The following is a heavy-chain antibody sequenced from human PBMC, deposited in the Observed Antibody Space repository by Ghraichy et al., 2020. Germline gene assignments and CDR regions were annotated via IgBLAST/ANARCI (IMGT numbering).Heavy chain of an antibody. V-gene: IGHV3-7*01. J-gene: IGHJ4*02. D-gene: IGHD2-15*01. CDR3: AKIHCSGGRCDSYFES. CDR1: GFTFSNYW. CDR2: IPQDGSQK. Sequence: GGSLRLSCAASGFTFSNYWMSWVRQAPGKGLEWVAIIPQDGSQKYYVDSVKGRFTISRDNAQKSLYLQMNSLSAEDTAVYYCAKIHCSGGRCDSYFESWGQGPLVTVSS.